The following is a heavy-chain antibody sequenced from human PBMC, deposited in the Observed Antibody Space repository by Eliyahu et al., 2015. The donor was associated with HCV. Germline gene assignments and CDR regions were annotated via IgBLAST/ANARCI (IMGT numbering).Heavy chain of an antibody. CDR3: AKAPYYNFWSGYGMDV. J-gene: IGHJ6*02. Sequence: QVQLVESGGGVVQPGRSLRLSCAVSGFXFSXYGMHWVRQAPSKGLGWVALISYDGTNKYYADSVQGRFTISRDNSKNTLYLQMNSLRAEDTAVYYCAKAPYYNFWSGYGMDVWGQGTAVTVSS. V-gene: IGHV3-30*18. CDR2: ISYDGTNK. CDR1: GFXFSXYG. D-gene: IGHD3-3*01.